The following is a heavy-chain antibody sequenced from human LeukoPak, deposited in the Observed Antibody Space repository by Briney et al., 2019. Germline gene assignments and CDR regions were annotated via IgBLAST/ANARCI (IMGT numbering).Heavy chain of an antibody. CDR1: GFIFRNAW. J-gene: IGHJ4*02. CDR3: TTLAHDVHS. V-gene: IGHV3-15*01. CDR2: LKSNPDGGTA. Sequence: GGSLRLSCAASGFIFRNAWMTWVRQAPGKGLEWVGRLKSNPDGGTADYAAPVKGRFTISRDDSRNTLYLQVNNLKLEDTAVYYCTTLAHDVHSCGQGTLVTVSS. D-gene: IGHD3-3*01.